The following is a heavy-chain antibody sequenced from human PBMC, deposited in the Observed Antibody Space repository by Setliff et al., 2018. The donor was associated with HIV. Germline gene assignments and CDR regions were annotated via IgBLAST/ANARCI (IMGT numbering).Heavy chain of an antibody. Sequence: GGSLRLSCAATGFTFSSYVLHWVRQAPGKGLEWVAVMSTGGDIKIYADSVKGRFTISRDNSKNTLFLQMNSLRPKDTATYYCVRDPIEGYPDYFDYWGQGTLVTVSS. V-gene: IGHV3-30-3*01. J-gene: IGHJ4*02. CDR1: GFTFSSYV. D-gene: IGHD1-26*01. CDR3: VRDPIEGYPDYFDY. CDR2: MSTGGDIK.